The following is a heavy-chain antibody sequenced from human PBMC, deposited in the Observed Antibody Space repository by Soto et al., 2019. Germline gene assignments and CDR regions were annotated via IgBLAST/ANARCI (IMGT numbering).Heavy chain of an antibody. Sequence: GESLKISCKGSGYSFTSYWIGWVRQMPGKGLEWMGIIYPGDSDTSYRPSFQYQVTIPADKSISTAYLQWSSLKASDAAMYYCARILRYCSGGSCYSGTYYYYYGNGVWGQGTPVTVSS. J-gene: IGHJ6*02. CDR2: IYPGDSDT. V-gene: IGHV5-51*01. CDR1: GYSFTSYW. CDR3: ARILRYCSGGSCYSGTYYYYYGNGV. D-gene: IGHD2-15*01.